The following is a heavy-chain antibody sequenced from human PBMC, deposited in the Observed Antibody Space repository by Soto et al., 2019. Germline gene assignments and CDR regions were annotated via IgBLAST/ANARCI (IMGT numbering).Heavy chain of an antibody. D-gene: IGHD4-17*01. J-gene: IGHJ3*02. Sequence: QVQLVESGGGVVQPGRSLRLSCAASGFTFSSYAMHWVRQAPGKGLEWVAVISYDGSNKYYADSVKGRFTISRDNSKNTLYLQMNSLRAEDTAVYYCAIVSTVVTLRDAFDIWGQGTMVTVSS. CDR2: ISYDGSNK. V-gene: IGHV3-30-3*01. CDR3: AIVSTVVTLRDAFDI. CDR1: GFTFSSYA.